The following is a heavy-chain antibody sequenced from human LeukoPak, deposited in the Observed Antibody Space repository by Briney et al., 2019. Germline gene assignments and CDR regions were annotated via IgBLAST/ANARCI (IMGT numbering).Heavy chain of an antibody. Sequence: ASVKVSCKASGYTFTDYYIHWVRQAPGQGLEWMGWINPHSGGTNSAQNFQDRVTMTRDTSISTAYMDLSRLRSDDTAVYYCARGSWFGDLLYAQPAYYFDYWGQGTLVTVSS. V-gene: IGHV1-2*02. J-gene: IGHJ4*02. CDR2: INPHSGGT. CDR1: GYTFTDYY. CDR3: ARGSWFGDLLYAQPAYYFDY. D-gene: IGHD3-10*01.